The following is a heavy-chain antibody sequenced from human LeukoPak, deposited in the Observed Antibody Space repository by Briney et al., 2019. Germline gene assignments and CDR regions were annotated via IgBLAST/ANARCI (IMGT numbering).Heavy chain of an antibody. CDR3: AREIAATGNFDY. J-gene: IGHJ4*02. CDR1: GYTFTSYD. V-gene: IGHV1-8*01. D-gene: IGHD6-13*01. CDR2: MNPNSGNT. Sequence: ASVKVSCKASGYTFTSYDINWVRQATGRGLEWMGWMNPNSGNTGYAQKFQGRVTMTTDMSTSTVYMELSSLRSEDTAVYYCAREIAATGNFDYWGQGTLVTVSS.